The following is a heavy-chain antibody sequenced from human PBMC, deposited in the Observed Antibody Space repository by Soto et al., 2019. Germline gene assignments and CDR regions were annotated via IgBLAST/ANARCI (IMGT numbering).Heavy chain of an antibody. CDR1: GFTFSSYE. D-gene: IGHD3-10*01. Sequence: GGSLRLSCAASGFTFSSYEMNWVRQAPGKGLEWVSYISSSGSTIYYADSVKGRFTISRDNAKNSLYLQMNSLRAEDTAVYYCARPDPDKYGSGRVYYYYYYGMDVWGQGTTVTVSS. CDR2: ISSSGSTI. J-gene: IGHJ6*02. CDR3: ARPDPDKYGSGRVYYYYYYGMDV. V-gene: IGHV3-48*03.